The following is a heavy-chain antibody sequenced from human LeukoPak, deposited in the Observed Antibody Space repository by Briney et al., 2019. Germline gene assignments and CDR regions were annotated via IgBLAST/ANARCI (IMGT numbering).Heavy chain of an antibody. CDR3: ARGGPYEPPDY. Sequence: GGSLRLSCAASEFTFSSYDMHWVRQATGKGLEWVSAIGTAGDTYYPGSVKGRFTISRENAKNSLYLQMNSLRAGDTAVYYCARGGPYEPPDYWGQGTMVSVCS. J-gene: IGHJ4*02. D-gene: IGHD3-3*01. CDR2: IGTAGDT. V-gene: IGHV3-13*01. CDR1: EFTFSSYD.